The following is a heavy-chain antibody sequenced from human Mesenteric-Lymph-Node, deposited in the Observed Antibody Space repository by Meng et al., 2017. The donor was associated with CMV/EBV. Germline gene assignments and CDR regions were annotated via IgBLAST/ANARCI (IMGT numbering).Heavy chain of an antibody. CDR1: GGSFSGYY. CDR3: ARGSSYDILTGYFDY. CDR2: INHSGST. J-gene: IGHJ4*02. D-gene: IGHD3-9*01. Sequence: QVQVDQWGAGLFKPSATLSVTCAVYGGSFSGYYWNWIRQSSEKGLEWIGEINHSGSTTYNPSFTSRIIISVDTSTNQISLNMSSVTAADTAVYYCARGSSYDILTGYFDYWGQGALVTVSS. V-gene: IGHV4-34*01.